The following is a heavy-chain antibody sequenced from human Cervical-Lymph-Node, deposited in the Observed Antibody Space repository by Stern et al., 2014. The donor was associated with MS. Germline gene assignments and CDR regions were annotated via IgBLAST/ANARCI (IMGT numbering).Heavy chain of an antibody. J-gene: IGHJ4*02. CDR1: GYTLTKSS. CDR3: ATTVGATWPDY. CDR2: WDPEANET. V-gene: IGHV1-24*01. Sequence: QVQLVQSGAEVKKPGASVKVSCKLSGYTLTKSSMYWVRQAPGKGLEWMGSWDPEANETIYAQKFKGRVTMTEDISTETAYMELSSLRSEDTAVYYCATTVGATWPDYWGQGTLVTVSS. D-gene: IGHD1-26*01.